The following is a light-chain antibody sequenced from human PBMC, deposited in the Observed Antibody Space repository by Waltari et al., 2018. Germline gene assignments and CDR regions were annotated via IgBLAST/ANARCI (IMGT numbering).Light chain of an antibody. CDR1: NIGDRT. CDR3: QVWDDSSDHVV. CDR2: DDS. Sequence: SYVLTQPPSVSVAPGKTAMITCGADNIGDRTVHWYQQRPGQAPVLVVVDDSDRPSGIPERLSGSNSGDTATLTISRVEAGDEADYSCQVWDDSSDHVVFGGGTKLTVL. V-gene: IGLV3-21*03. J-gene: IGLJ2*01.